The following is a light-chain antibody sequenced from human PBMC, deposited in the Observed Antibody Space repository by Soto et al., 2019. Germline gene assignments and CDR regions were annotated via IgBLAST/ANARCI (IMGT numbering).Light chain of an antibody. CDR2: AAA. J-gene: IGKJ4*01. Sequence: NQMTQSPSSLSASVGDRVTITCRASQSISSYLNWYRQKPGKAPKLLIYAAASLQSGVPSRFSGSGSGTDFTLTISSLQPEDFATYYCQQSYSTLTFGGGTKVDIK. CDR3: QQSYSTLT. CDR1: QSISSY. V-gene: IGKV1-39*01.